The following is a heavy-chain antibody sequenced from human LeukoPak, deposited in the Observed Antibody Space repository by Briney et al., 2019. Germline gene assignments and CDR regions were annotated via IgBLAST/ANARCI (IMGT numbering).Heavy chain of an antibody. CDR2: VRSKAYGGTT. V-gene: IGHV3-49*04. J-gene: IGHJ6*02. Sequence: GGSLRLSCAASGFTVSSNYMSWVRQAPGKGLEWVGFVRSKAYGGTTEYAASVKGRFTISRDDSKSIAYLQMNSLKTEDTAVYYCTRDGRVSTPYYYYGMDVWGQGTTVTVSS. CDR1: GFTVSSNY. D-gene: IGHD3/OR15-3a*01. CDR3: TRDGRVSTPYYYYGMDV.